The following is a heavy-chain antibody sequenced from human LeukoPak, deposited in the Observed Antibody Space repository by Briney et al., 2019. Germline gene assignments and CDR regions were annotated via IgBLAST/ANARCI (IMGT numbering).Heavy chain of an antibody. CDR1: GGSFSGYY. Sequence: SETLSLTCAVYGGSFSGYYWTWIRQPPGKGLEWIGEINHSGNTNYNPSLKNRLTISVDTSKNQFSLSLSSVTAADTAVYYCARGSDIERTHYYYVDVWGKGTTVTVSS. CDR3: ARGSDIERTHYYYVDV. CDR2: INHSGNT. J-gene: IGHJ6*03. V-gene: IGHV4-34*01. D-gene: IGHD2-15*01.